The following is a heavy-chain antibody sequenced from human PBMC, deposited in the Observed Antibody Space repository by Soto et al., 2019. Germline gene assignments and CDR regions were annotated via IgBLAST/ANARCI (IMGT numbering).Heavy chain of an antibody. V-gene: IGHV4-59*08. Sequence: PSETLSLTCTVSGGSISSYYWSWIRQPPGKGLEWIGYIYYSGSTNYNPSLKSRVTISVDTSKNQFSLKLSSVTAADTAVYYCASKDNWSSWGTLRYWGQGTLVTVSS. CDR1: GGSISSYY. D-gene: IGHD1-20*01. J-gene: IGHJ4*02. CDR2: IYYSGST. CDR3: ASKDNWSSWGTLRY.